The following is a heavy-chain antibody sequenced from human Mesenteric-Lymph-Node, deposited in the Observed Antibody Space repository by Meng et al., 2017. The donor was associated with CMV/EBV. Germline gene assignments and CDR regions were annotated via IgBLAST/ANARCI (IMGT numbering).Heavy chain of an antibody. CDR2: INHSGST. CDR3: ARHQRWLKSEGGFNY. CDR1: VGSFSGYY. J-gene: IGHJ4*02. V-gene: IGHV4-34*01. Sequence: QAHLQQWGAGLLKPSETLSLPCAVYVGSFSGYYWSWIRQPPGKGLEWIGEINHSGSTNYNPSLKSRVTISVDTSKNQFSLKLSSVTAADTAVYYCARHQRWLKSEGGFNYWGQGTLVTVSS. D-gene: IGHD4-23*01.